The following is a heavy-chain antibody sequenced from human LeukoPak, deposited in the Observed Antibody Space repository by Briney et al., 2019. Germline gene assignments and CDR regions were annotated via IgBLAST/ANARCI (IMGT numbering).Heavy chain of an antibody. D-gene: IGHD3-10*01. Sequence: GGSLRLSCAASGLIFSNYWMSWVRQTPGKGLEWVANIKEDGSAKYYVDSVKGRFTISRDNAKSFLYLQMNSLRAEDTAVYYCARQKGSGSYYNRHWGQGTLVTVSS. CDR2: IKEDGSAK. J-gene: IGHJ4*02. CDR3: ARQKGSGSYYNRH. CDR1: GLIFSNYW. V-gene: IGHV3-7*01.